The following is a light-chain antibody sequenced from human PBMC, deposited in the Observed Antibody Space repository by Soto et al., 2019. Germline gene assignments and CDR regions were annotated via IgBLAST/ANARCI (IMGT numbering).Light chain of an antibody. Sequence: DIVMTQTPLSLSVSPGQPASISCKSSQSLLRSDGKSSLYWYLQKPGQSPQLLIYGASTRLSGVPDRFSGSGSGTGCTLKISRVEAEDVGVYYCMQRIQLPETFGQGTKLEIK. CDR3: MQRIQLPET. V-gene: IGKV2D-29*02. CDR2: GAS. J-gene: IGKJ2*01. CDR1: QSLLRSDGKSS.